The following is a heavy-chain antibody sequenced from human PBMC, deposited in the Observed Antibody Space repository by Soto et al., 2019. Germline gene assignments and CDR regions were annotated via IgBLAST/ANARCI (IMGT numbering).Heavy chain of an antibody. D-gene: IGHD6-19*01. J-gene: IGHJ5*02. CDR3: ARMPAGTSGWYLGWFDP. V-gene: IGHV4-4*02. CDR2: VFHSGAA. CDR1: GGSISTDNW. Sequence: QVQLQESGPGLVKPSGTLSLTCTVSGGSISTDNWWTWVRQSPGKGLEWIGEVFHSGAANYCPSLKTRVDISVDKSKNQFSLKLTSVTAADTGVYYCARMPAGTSGWYLGWFDPWGQGTLVTVSS.